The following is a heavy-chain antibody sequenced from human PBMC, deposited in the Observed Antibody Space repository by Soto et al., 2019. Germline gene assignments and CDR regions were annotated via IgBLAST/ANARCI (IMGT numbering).Heavy chain of an antibody. V-gene: IGHV1-8*01. D-gene: IGHD2-15*01. Sequence: QVQLVQSGAEVKKPGASVKVSCKASGYTFTSYDINWVRQATGQGLEWMGWMNPNSGNTGYAQKFQGRVTMTRNTSKSTAYMELSSLRSEDTAVYYCARERYCSGGSCYPFYYYYMDVWGKGTTVTVSS. J-gene: IGHJ6*03. CDR2: MNPNSGNT. CDR1: GYTFTSYD. CDR3: ARERYCSGGSCYPFYYYYMDV.